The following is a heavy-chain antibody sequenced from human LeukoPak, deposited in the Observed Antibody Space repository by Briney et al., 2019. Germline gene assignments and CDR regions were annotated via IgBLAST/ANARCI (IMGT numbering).Heavy chain of an antibody. J-gene: IGHJ4*02. CDR1: GFTFSSYA. CDR2: ISYAGSNK. V-gene: IGHV3-30*07. CDR3: ARNSVTDHGYYFDY. Sequence: GRSLRLSCAASGFTFSSYAMHWVRQAPGKGLEWVAVISYAGSNKYYADSVKGRFTISRDNSKNTLYLQMNSLRAEDTAVYYCARNSVTDHGYYFDYWGQGTLVTVSS. D-gene: IGHD4-17*01.